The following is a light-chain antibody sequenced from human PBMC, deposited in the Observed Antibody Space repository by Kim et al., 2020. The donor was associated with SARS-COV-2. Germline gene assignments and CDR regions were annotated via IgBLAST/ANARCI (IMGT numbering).Light chain of an antibody. Sequence: ALGQTVRITCQGDSLRTYFANWYQQRPRQAPILVIYGKTNRPSGIPDRFSGSGSGNTASLTITGAQAEDEADYYCNSRDTSGDHVVFGGGTRLTVL. V-gene: IGLV3-19*01. CDR1: SLRTYF. CDR2: GKT. J-gene: IGLJ2*01. CDR3: NSRDTSGDHVV.